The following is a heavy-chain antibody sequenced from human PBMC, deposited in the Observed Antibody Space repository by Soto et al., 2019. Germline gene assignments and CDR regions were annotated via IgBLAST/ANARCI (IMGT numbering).Heavy chain of an antibody. CDR1: GDSMTSSDW. D-gene: IGHD3-22*01. CDR2: IHYSGYI. V-gene: IGHV4-4*02. CDR3: VCNGYYSLEY. Sequence: QVQLQESGPGLVKPSGTLSLTCAVSGDSMTSSDWWSWVRQAPGKGLEWIGEIHYSGYINYDPSLRSRVTISVDRSKNQFSLNLSSVTAADTAVYFCVCNGYYSLEYWGQGTLVIVSP. J-gene: IGHJ4*02.